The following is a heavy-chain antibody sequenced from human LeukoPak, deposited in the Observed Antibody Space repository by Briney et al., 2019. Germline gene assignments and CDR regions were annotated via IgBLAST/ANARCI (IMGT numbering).Heavy chain of an antibody. CDR2: IYYTGST. J-gene: IGHJ4*02. CDR1: GGSISSSSYY. D-gene: IGHD2-21*02. Sequence: PSETLSLTCTVSGGSISSSSYYWGWIRQPPGKGLEWIGTIYYTGSTYYNPSLKSRVTMSVDTSKNQFSLKLSSVTAADTAVYYCARLGHQLLLPYLDYWGQGTLVTVAS. V-gene: IGHV4-39*01. CDR3: ARLGHQLLLPYLDY.